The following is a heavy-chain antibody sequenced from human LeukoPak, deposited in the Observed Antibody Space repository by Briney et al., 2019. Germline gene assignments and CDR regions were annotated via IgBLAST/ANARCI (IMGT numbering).Heavy chain of an antibody. CDR2: IYYSGST. Sequence: SETLSLTCTVSGGSISSYYWSWIRQPPGKGLEWIGYIYYSGSTNYNPSLKSRVTISVDTSKNQFSLKLSSVTAADTAVYYCARKEVRSYNWFDPWGQGTLVTVST. V-gene: IGHV4-59*01. CDR3: ARKEVRSYNWFDP. CDR1: GGSISSYY. D-gene: IGHD3-22*01. J-gene: IGHJ5*02.